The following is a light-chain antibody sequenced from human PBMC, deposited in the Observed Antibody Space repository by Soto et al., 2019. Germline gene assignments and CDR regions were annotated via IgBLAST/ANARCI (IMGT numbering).Light chain of an antibody. CDR2: EAS. CDR3: QQYGSSIT. CDR1: QSVDIN. V-gene: IGKV3-20*01. Sequence: EIVMTQSPVTLSASPGERVTLSCRASQSVDINLAWYQQKPGQAPRLLISEASTRASDIPSRFAGSGSGTDFTLTISRLEPEDFAVFYCQQYGSSITFGQGTRLEIK. J-gene: IGKJ5*01.